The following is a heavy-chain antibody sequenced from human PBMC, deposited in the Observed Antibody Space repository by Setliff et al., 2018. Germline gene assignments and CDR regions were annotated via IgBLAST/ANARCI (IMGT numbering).Heavy chain of an antibody. CDR1: GYSISSGYY. D-gene: IGHD5-12*01. CDR3: ASCGYDWGDTYAFDI. CDR2: MYHSGSV. V-gene: IGHV4-38-2*02. J-gene: IGHJ3*02. Sequence: PSETLSLTCTVSGYSISSGYYWGWIRQPPGKGLEWIGNMYHSGSVYYNPSLKSRVTISVDTSKNQFSLKLSSVTAADTAVYYCASCGYDWGDTYAFDIWGQGTMVT.